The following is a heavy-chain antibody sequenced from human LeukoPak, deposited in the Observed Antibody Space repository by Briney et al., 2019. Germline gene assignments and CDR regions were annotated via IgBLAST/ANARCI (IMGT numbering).Heavy chain of an antibody. CDR2: INTDGSST. CDR1: GFTFSNYW. D-gene: IGHD5-12*01. Sequence: GGSLRLSCAASGFTFSNYWMHWVRHAPGKGLVWVSRINTDGSSTGYAYSVKGRFTISRDNAKNTLYLQMNRLRVEDTAVYYCARDLDGYRSGNGAWGQGTLVTVSS. J-gene: IGHJ5*02. CDR3: ARDLDGYRSGNGA. V-gene: IGHV3-74*01.